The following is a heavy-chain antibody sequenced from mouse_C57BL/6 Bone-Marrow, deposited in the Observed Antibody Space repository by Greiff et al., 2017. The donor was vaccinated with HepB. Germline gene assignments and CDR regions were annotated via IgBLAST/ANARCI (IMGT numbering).Heavy chain of an antibody. J-gene: IGHJ4*01. V-gene: IGHV1-64*01. Sequence: QVQLQQPGAELVKPGASVKLSCKASGYTFTSYWMHWVKQRPGQGLEWIGMIHPNSGSTNYNEKFKSKATLNVDKSSSTAYMQLSSLTSEDAAVYYCARGGLLYAMDYWGQGTSVTVSS. CDR3: ARGGLLYAMDY. D-gene: IGHD3-1*01. CDR1: GYTFTSYW. CDR2: IHPNSGST.